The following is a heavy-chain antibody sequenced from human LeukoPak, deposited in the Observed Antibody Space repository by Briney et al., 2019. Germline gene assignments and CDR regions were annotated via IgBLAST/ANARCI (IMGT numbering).Heavy chain of an antibody. V-gene: IGHV3-11*04. Sequence: PGGSLRLSCAASGFTFSDYYMTWVRQAPGKGLEWASYISSSSNTVYYADSVKGRLSVSRDNAKNSLYLQMNNLRAEDTAVYYCARRAMGATSFDYWGRGTLVTVSS. CDR3: ARRAMGATSFDY. J-gene: IGHJ4*02. D-gene: IGHD1-26*01. CDR1: GFTFSDYY. CDR2: ISSSSNTV.